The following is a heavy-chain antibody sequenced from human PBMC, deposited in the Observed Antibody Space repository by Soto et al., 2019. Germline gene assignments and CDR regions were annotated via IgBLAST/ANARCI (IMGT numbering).Heavy chain of an antibody. Sequence: GESLKISCKGSGYSFTSYWIGWVRQMPGKGLEWMGIIYPGDSDTRYSPSFQGQVTISADKSISTAYLQWSSLKASDTAMYYCASTSVSHANAFDLWGQGTMVTVSS. V-gene: IGHV5-51*01. D-gene: IGHD2-2*01. J-gene: IGHJ3*01. CDR1: GYSFTSYW. CDR2: IYPGDSDT. CDR3: ASTSVSHANAFDL.